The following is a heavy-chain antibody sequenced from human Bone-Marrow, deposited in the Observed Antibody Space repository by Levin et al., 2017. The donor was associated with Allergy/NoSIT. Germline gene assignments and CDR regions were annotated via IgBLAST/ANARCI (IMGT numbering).Heavy chain of an antibody. J-gene: IGHJ4*02. CDR3: ARESGYNYGEIGGAHDH. V-gene: IGHV3-30-3*01. CDR2: FSSDGSSQ. CDR1: GFTFSTYA. D-gene: IGHD5-18*01. Sequence: GESLKISCAASGFTFSTYAMHWVRQAPGKGLEWVAVFSSDGSSQFYADSVRGRFTISRDNSKNTLYLHMNSLRAEDTAFYYCARESGYNYGEIGGAHDHWGQGTLVTVSS.